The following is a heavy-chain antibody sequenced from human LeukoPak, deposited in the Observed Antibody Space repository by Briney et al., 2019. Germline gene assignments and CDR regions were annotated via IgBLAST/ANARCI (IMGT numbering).Heavy chain of an antibody. J-gene: IGHJ6*03. CDR1: GGSISSSSYY. Sequence: PSETLSLTCTVSGGSISSSSYYWGWIRQPPGKGLEWIGSIYYSGSTYYNPSLKSRVTISVDTSENQFSLKLSSVTAADTAVYYCARALGGYYYMDVWGKGTTVTVSS. CDR3: ARALGGYYYMDV. CDR2: IYYSGST. V-gene: IGHV4-39*07. D-gene: IGHD3-16*01.